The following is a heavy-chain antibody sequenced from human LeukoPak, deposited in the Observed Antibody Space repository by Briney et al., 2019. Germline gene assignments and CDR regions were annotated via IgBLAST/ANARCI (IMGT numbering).Heavy chain of an antibody. Sequence: ASVKVSCKASGYTFTGYYMHWVRQAPGQGLEWMGWINPNSGGTNSAQKFQGWVTMTRDTSISTAYMELSRLRSDDTAMYYCATRRYSGSPNWFDPWGQGTLVTVSS. CDR2: INPNSGGT. CDR1: GYTFTGYY. J-gene: IGHJ5*02. V-gene: IGHV1-2*04. CDR3: ATRRYSGSPNWFDP. D-gene: IGHD1-26*01.